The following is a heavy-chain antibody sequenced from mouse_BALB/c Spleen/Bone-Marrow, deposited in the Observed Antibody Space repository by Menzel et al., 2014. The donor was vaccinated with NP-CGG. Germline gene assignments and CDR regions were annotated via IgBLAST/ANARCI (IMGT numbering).Heavy chain of an antibody. CDR1: GYTFTGYW. CDR3: ARLIYGSSYIVDF. V-gene: IGHV1S81*02. J-gene: IGHJ4*01. CDR2: IHPSNGRT. D-gene: IGHD1-1*01. Sequence: QVQLQQSGAELVKPGASVKLSCKASGYTFTGYWMHWVKQRPGQGLEGLGVIHPSNGRTNYNEKFTSMATLTVDQSSSTAYMQLSSLTSEDSAVSYCARLIYGSSYIVDFWGQGTSVTVSS.